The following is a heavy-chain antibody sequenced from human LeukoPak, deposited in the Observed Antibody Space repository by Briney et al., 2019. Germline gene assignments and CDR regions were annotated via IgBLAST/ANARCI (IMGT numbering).Heavy chain of an antibody. J-gene: IGHJ2*01. CDR3: ARETTVSGEWYFDL. CDR1: GFTFSSYG. Sequence: GGSLRLSCAASGFTFSSYGMHWVRQAPGKGLEWVAVISYDGSNKYYADSVKGRFTISRDNSKNTLYLQMNSLRAEDTGVYYCARETTVSGEWYFDLWGRGTLVTVAS. V-gene: IGHV3-30*03. D-gene: IGHD4-17*01. CDR2: ISYDGSNK.